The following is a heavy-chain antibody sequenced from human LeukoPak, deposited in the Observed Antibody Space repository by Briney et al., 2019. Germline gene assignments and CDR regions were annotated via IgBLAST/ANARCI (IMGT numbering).Heavy chain of an antibody. D-gene: IGHD1-14*01. Sequence: GGSLRLSCVGSGFTFSSYWMSWVRQAPGKGLEWVANIKDDGSEIYSVDSVEGRFTISRDNAKNSLYLQMSSLRAEDTAVYYCARARIDYWGQGTLVTVSS. J-gene: IGHJ4*02. CDR1: GFTFSSYW. V-gene: IGHV3-7*04. CDR2: IKDDGSEI. CDR3: ARARIDY.